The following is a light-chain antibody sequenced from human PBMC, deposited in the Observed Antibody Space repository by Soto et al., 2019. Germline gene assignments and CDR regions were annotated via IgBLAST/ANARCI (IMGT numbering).Light chain of an antibody. V-gene: IGKV1-5*03. CDR1: PSISSW. CDR2: KAS. Sequence: IKMPQSPSTLSASVGDRVTINCRASPSISSWLAWYQQKPGKAPKLLIYKASSLESGVPSRFSGSGSGTEFTLTISSMQPEDFATYHCQQLTSYPRSTFGQGTRLEI. CDR3: QQLTSYPRST. J-gene: IGKJ5*01.